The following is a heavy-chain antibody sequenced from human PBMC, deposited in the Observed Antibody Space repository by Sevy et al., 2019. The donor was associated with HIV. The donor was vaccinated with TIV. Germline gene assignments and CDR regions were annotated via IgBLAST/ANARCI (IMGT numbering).Heavy chain of an antibody. CDR2: ISYDGSLK. CDR1: GFTFSSYA. CDR3: ARERPGYNPFDN. V-gene: IGHV3-30*04. Sequence: GGSLRLSCAGSGFTFSSYAMHWVRQAPGKGLEWLAVISYDGSLKLHEDSVRGRLTISRDNSENTVYLQMNSLRAEDTAVFYCARERPGYNPFDNWGQGTLVTVSS. J-gene: IGHJ4*02. D-gene: IGHD5-12*01.